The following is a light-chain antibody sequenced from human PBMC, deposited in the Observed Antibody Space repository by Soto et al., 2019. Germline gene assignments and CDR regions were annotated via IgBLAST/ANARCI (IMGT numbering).Light chain of an antibody. J-gene: IGLJ3*02. CDR1: RSDVGGYNY. CDR3: SSYTSTYSWV. CDR2: DVS. V-gene: IGLV2-14*01. Sequence: HSALTQSASVSGSPGQSITISCTGTRSDVGGYNYVSWYQQHPGKAPKLIIYDVSNRPSGVSTRFSGSKSGNTASLTISGLQAEDEADYSGSSYTSTYSWVFGGGTKLTVL.